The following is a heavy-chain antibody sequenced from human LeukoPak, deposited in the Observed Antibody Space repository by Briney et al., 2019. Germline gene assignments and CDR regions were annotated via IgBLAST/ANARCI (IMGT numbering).Heavy chain of an antibody. V-gene: IGHV3-20*04. Sequence: GGSLRLSCAASGFTFDDYGMSWVRQAPGKGLEWVSGINWNGGSTDYADSVKGRFTISRDNAKDSLSLHMNSLRADGPAFYFCAREPYGSGSYGAFDIWGQGTMVTVSS. J-gene: IGHJ3*02. D-gene: IGHD3-10*01. CDR1: GFTFDDYG. CDR2: INWNGGST. CDR3: AREPYGSGSYGAFDI.